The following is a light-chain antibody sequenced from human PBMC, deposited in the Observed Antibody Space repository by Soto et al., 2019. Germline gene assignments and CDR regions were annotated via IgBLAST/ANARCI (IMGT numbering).Light chain of an antibody. CDR3: QSADSSGTYVV. V-gene: IGLV3-25*03. Sequence: SYELTQPPSVSVSPGQTARITCSGDALPKQYAYWYQQKPGQAPVLVKYKDSERPSGITERFSGSSSRTTVTLTISGVQEEDEADYYCQSADSSGTYVVFGGGTKLTVL. CDR1: ALPKQY. CDR2: KDS. J-gene: IGLJ2*01.